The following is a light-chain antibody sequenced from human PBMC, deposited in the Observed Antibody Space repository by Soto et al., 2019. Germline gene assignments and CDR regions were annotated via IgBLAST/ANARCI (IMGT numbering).Light chain of an antibody. CDR1: QGISTH. J-gene: IGKJ3*01. CDR2: AAS. Sequence: IQLTQSPSSLSASVGDRVTITCRASQGISTHLAWYHQKSGKAPRLLIYAASTLQSGVPTRFSGSGSGTDFTLTICSLQPEDFATYYCQQLNSDPRTFGPGTKVDIK. CDR3: QQLNSDPRT. V-gene: IGKV1-9*01.